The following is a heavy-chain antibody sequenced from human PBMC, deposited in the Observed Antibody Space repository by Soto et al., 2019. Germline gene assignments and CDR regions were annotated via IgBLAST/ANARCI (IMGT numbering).Heavy chain of an antibody. V-gene: IGHV4-31*03. D-gene: IGHD3-10*01. J-gene: IGHJ4*02. CDR2: IYYSGST. CDR1: GGSISSGGYY. Sequence: PSETLSLTCTVSGGSISSGGYYWSWIRQHPGKGLEWIGYIYYSGSTYYNPSLKSRVTISVDTSKNQFSLKLSSVTAADTAVYYCARVNRYYRSGSYHFDYWGQGTLVTVSS. CDR3: ARVNRYYRSGSYHFDY.